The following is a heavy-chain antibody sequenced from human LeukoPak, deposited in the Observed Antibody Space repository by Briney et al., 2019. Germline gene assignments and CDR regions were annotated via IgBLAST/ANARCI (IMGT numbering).Heavy chain of an antibody. Sequence: SETLSLTCTVSGGSISSSSYYWSWIRQPPGKGLEWIGYIYYSGSTNYNPSLKSRVTISVDTSKNQFSLKLSSVTAADTAVYYCARGSYYGSRSYYVLGYYYYYMDVWGKGTTVTISS. CDR1: GGSISSSSYY. V-gene: IGHV4-61*01. D-gene: IGHD3-10*01. J-gene: IGHJ6*03. CDR3: ARGSYYGSRSYYVLGYYYYYMDV. CDR2: IYYSGST.